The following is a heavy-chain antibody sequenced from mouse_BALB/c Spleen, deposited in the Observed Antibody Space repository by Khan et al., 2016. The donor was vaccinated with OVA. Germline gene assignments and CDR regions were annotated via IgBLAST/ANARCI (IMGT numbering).Heavy chain of an antibody. J-gene: IGHJ4*01. CDR2: IDPANGNT. Sequence: EVQLQQSGAELVKPGASVKLSCTVSGFNIKDTYMHWVKQRPEQGLEWIGRIDPANGNTKYDPKFQGKATITADKSSNTAYLQLSSLTSEDTAVYYCARDGNYFYAMDYWCQGTSVTVSS. CDR3: ARDGNYFYAMDY. D-gene: IGHD2-1*01. CDR1: GFNIKDTY. V-gene: IGHV14-3*02.